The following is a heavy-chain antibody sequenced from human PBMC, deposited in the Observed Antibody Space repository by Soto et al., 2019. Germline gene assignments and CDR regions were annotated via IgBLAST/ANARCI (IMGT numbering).Heavy chain of an antibody. D-gene: IGHD2-15*01. CDR3: ARFDCSGGSCYPNYYYYGMDV. CDR2: INAGNGNT. V-gene: IGHV1-3*01. CDR1: GYTFTSYA. J-gene: IGHJ6*02. Sequence: ASVKVSWKASGYTFTSYAMHWVRQAPGQRLEWMGWINAGNGNTKYSQKFQGRVTITRDTSASTAYMELSSLRSEDTAVYYCARFDCSGGSCYPNYYYYGMDVWGLGTTVTVSS.